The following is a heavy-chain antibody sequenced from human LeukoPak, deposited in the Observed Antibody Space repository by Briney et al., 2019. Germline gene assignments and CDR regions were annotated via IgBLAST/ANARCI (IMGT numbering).Heavy chain of an antibody. CDR2: IYYSGST. CDR3: ARARVVVAATPGKAGFDY. V-gene: IGHV4-39*07. Sequence: SETLPLTCTVSGGFISSSSYYWGWIRQPPGKGLEWIGSIYYSGSTYNNPSLKSRVTISVDTSKNQLSLKLSPVTAADTAVYYCARARVVVAATPGKAGFDYWGQGTLVTVSS. CDR1: GGFISSSSYY. J-gene: IGHJ4*02. D-gene: IGHD2-15*01.